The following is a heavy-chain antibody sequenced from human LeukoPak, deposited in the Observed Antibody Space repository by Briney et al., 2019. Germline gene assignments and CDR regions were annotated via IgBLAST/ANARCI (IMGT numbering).Heavy chain of an antibody. CDR1: GGTFSSYA. CDR3: AREIIPAAKGEDDYYYYYMDV. Sequence: AAVTVSCKASGGTFSSYAISWVRQAPGQGLEWMGIINPSGGSTSYAQKFQGRVTMTRDTSTSTVYMELSSLRSEDTAVYYCAREIIPAAKGEDDYYYYYMDVWGKGTTVTVSS. CDR2: INPSGGST. J-gene: IGHJ6*03. D-gene: IGHD2-2*01. V-gene: IGHV1-46*01.